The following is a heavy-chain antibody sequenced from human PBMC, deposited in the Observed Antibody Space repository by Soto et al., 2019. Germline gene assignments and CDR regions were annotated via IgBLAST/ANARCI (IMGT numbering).Heavy chain of an antibody. CDR3: VRGSGPWSGYYTLGPFDY. CDR1: GFTFSSYA. V-gene: IGHV3-23*01. D-gene: IGHD3-3*01. Sequence: EVQLLESGGGSAQPGGSLRLSCAASGFTFSSYAMHWVRQAPGRGLEWVSGISGSAEHTHDADSVKGRFTIARDNSKNTLFLQMNSLRVEDTARYYSVRGSGPWSGYYTLGPFDYWGQGTLATVFS. CDR2: ISGSAEHT. J-gene: IGHJ4*02.